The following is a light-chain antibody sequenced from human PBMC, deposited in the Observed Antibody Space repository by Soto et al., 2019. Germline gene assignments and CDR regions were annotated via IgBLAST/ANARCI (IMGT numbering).Light chain of an antibody. Sequence: EIVLTQSPGTLSLSPGERATLSCRASQSLNTNYLAWYQQKPGQAPRLLIYGASSRATDIPDRFSGSGSGTDFTLTISRLDPEDFAVYYCHQYDDSPRTFGQGTKV. CDR3: HQYDDSPRT. CDR1: QSLNTNY. V-gene: IGKV3-20*01. J-gene: IGKJ1*01. CDR2: GAS.